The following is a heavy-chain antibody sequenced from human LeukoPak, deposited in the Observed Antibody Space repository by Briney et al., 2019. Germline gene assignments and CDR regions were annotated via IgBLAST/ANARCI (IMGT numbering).Heavy chain of an antibody. V-gene: IGHV3-23*01. CDR2: ISGSGGNT. J-gene: IGHJ4*02. CDR3: AKDGQASGRGVYYFDY. CDR1: GFTFSTYA. D-gene: IGHD1-26*01. Sequence: GGSLRLSCAASGFTFSTYAMSWVRQAPGKGLEWVSLISGSGGNTYYADSVKGRFTISRDNSKNTLYLQMNSLRAEDTAVYYCAKDGQASGRGVYYFDYWGQGTLVTVSS.